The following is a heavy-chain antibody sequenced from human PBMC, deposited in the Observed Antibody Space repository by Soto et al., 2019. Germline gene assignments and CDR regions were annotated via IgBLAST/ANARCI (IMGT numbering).Heavy chain of an antibody. J-gene: IGHJ6*02. CDR3: ARGMGHCSGGSCAYVMDV. V-gene: IGHV6-1*01. D-gene: IGHD2-15*01. CDR2: TYYRSKWYN. CDR1: GDSVSSNSAA. Sequence: PSQSLSLTCAISGDSVSSNSAAWTWITQSPSRGLEWLGSTYYRSKWYNDYAVSVKSRITIDPDTSKNQFSLQLNSVTPEFTAVYYCARGMGHCSGGSCAYVMDVWGQGTTVTVSS.